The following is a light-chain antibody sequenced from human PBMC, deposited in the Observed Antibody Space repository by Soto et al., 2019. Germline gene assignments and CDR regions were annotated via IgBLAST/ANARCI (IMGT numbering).Light chain of an antibody. J-gene: IGKJ2*01. CDR2: AVS. CDR3: QHYDILPGYT. Sequence: AIQMTQSPSSLSASVGDRVTITCRASQGVRNDLGWYQQKPGKVPKLLIYAVSNLHSGVPSRFSGSGSGTDFTFTISSLQPEDIASYYCQHYDILPGYTFGQGTKLEIK. CDR1: QGVRND. V-gene: IGKV1-6*02.